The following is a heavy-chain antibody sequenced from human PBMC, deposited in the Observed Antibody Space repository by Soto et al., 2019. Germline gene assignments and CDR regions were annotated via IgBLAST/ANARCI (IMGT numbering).Heavy chain of an antibody. V-gene: IGHV1-69*06. Sequence: ASVKVSCKASGGTFSSYAISWVRQAPGQGLEWMGGIIPIFGTANYAQKFQGRVTITADTSTSTAYMELRSLTSDDTAVYYCARDPSNTSGDKFYLDYWGQGTQVTVSS. CDR1: GGTFSSYA. J-gene: IGHJ4*02. D-gene: IGHD3-22*01. CDR3: ARDPSNTSGDKFYLDY. CDR2: IIPIFGTA.